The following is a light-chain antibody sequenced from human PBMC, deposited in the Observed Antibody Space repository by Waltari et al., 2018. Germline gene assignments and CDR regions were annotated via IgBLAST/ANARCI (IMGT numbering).Light chain of an antibody. J-gene: IGLJ3*02. CDR3: LLFFDNSRV. CDR2: STN. Sequence: QTVVTQEPSLTVSPGGTVTLTCASSAGEVPSGHHANSPQQPPGQPPSFLIFSTNDKHPPTPARFSGSLLGGKAALTLSEVQSEDEADYYCLLFFDNSRVFGGGTKLTVL. CDR1: AGEVPSGHH. V-gene: IGLV7-43*01.